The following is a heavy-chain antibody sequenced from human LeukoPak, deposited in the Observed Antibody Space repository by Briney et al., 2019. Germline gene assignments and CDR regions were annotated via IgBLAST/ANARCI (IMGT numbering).Heavy chain of an antibody. CDR1: GGSFSGYN. D-gene: IGHD3-10*01. CDR2: MSHSGST. Sequence: SETLSLTCAVYGGSFSGYNWSWIRQPRGKGLEWIGEMSHSGSTNYNPSLKSRVTISVDTSKNQFSLKLSSVTAADTAVYYCARRTSGRSRAFDIWGQGTMVTVSS. J-gene: IGHJ3*02. CDR3: ARRTSGRSRAFDI. V-gene: IGHV4-34*01.